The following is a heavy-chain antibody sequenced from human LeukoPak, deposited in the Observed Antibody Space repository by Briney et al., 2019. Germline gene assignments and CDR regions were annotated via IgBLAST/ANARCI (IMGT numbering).Heavy chain of an antibody. CDR2: INHSGST. Sequence: PSETLSLTCAVHGGSFSGYYWSWIRQPPGKGLEWIGEINHSGSTNYNPSLKSRVTISVDTSKNQFSLKLSSVTAADTAVYYCAGNRGLGRDYWGQGTLVTVSS. CDR3: AGNRGLGRDY. CDR1: GGSFSGYY. D-gene: IGHD4-23*01. V-gene: IGHV4-34*01. J-gene: IGHJ4*02.